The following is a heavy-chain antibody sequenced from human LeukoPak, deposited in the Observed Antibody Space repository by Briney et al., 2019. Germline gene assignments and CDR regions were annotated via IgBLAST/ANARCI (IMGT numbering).Heavy chain of an antibody. D-gene: IGHD3-22*01. CDR1: GFTFSSYW. CDR3: ARVTTTITMIVVVIRSDAFDI. Sequence: GGSLRLSWAASGFTFSSYWMSWVRQAQGRGLEWVANIKQDGSEKYYVDSVKGRFTISRDNAKNSLYLQMNSLRAEDTAVYYCARVTTTITMIVVVIRSDAFDIWGQGTMVTVSS. V-gene: IGHV3-7*04. CDR2: IKQDGSEK. J-gene: IGHJ3*02.